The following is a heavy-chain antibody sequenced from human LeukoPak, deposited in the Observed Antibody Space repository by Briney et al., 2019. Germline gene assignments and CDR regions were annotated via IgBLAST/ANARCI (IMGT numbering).Heavy chain of an antibody. CDR2: IYSDST. Sequence: GGSLRLSCRVSGFTVSSNSMSWVRQAPGKGLEWVSFIYSDSTHYSGSVKGRFTISRDNSKNTLYLRMNSLRAEDTAVYYCARGGYDSGSYYKGPLYYFDYWGQGTLVTVSS. J-gene: IGHJ4*02. V-gene: IGHV3-53*01. D-gene: IGHD3-10*01. CDR3: ARGGYDSGSYYKGPLYYFDY. CDR1: GFTVSSNS.